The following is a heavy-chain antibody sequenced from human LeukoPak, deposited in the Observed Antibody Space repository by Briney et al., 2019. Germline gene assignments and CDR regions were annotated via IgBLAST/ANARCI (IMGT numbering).Heavy chain of an antibody. Sequence: GGSLRLSCAASGFTFSSYGMHWVRQAPGKGLEWVAVISYDGTNKYYADSVKGRFTISRDNSKNTLYLQMNSLRAEGTAVYYCARDAAPYYDSSGYYWGQGTLVTVSS. CDR2: ISYDGTNK. D-gene: IGHD3-22*01. J-gene: IGHJ4*02. V-gene: IGHV3-30*03. CDR3: ARDAAPYYDSSGYY. CDR1: GFTFSSYG.